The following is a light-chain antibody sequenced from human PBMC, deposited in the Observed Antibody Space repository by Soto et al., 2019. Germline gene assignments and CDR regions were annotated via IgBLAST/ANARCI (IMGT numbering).Light chain of an antibody. CDR2: GNT. CDR3: GTGDSSLSTVV. V-gene: IGLV1-40*01. CDR1: SSNIGAGFD. J-gene: IGLJ2*01. Sequence: QSVLTQPPSVSGAPGQTVAISCTGSSSNIGAGFDVHWYQQVPGTAPKLVLYGNTNRPSGVPDRFSGSRSGTSATLGITGLQTGDEADYYCGTGDSSLSTVVFGGGTKLTVL.